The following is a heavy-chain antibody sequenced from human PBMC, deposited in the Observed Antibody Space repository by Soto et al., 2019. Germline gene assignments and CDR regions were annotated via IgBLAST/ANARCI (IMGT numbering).Heavy chain of an antibody. D-gene: IGHD6-13*01. J-gene: IGHJ4*02. Sequence: EVQLVESGGGLVQPGGSLRLSCAASGFTFSSYWMSWVRQAPGKGLEWMANIKQDGSEKYYVDSVKGRFTLSRDNAKNSLYLQMNSLSAEDTAVYYCAITAAGPFYFDYWGQGTLVTVSS. V-gene: IGHV3-7*05. CDR2: IKQDGSEK. CDR3: AITAAGPFYFDY. CDR1: GFTFSSYW.